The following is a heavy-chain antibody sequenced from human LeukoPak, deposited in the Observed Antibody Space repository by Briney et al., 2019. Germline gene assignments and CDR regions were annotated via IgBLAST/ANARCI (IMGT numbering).Heavy chain of an antibody. Sequence: ASVKVSCKASGYTFTSYAMHWVRQAPGQRLEWMGWINAGNGNTKYSQKFQGRVTITRDTSASTAYMELSSLRSEDTAVYYCARDGVPYYDILTGYLNYFDYWGQGTLVTVSS. J-gene: IGHJ4*02. V-gene: IGHV1-3*01. CDR2: INAGNGNT. D-gene: IGHD3-9*01. CDR1: GYTFTSYA. CDR3: ARDGVPYYDILTGYLNYFDY.